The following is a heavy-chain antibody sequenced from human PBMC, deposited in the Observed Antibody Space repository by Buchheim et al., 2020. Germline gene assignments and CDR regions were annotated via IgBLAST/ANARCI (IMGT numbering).Heavy chain of an antibody. CDR1: GGSISSGSYY. J-gene: IGHJ4*02. CDR3: AIVINSGWYRQDY. V-gene: IGHV4-61*02. D-gene: IGHD6-19*01. CDR2: IYTSGST. Sequence: QVQLQESGPGLVKPSQTLSLTCTVSGGSISSGSYYWSWIRQPAGKGLEWIGRIYTSGSTNYNPSLKSRVTISVDTSKNQFSLKLSSVTAADTAVYYCAIVINSGWYRQDYWGQGTL.